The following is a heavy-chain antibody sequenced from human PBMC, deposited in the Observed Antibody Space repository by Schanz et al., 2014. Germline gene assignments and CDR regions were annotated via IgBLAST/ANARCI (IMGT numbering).Heavy chain of an antibody. Sequence: QVQLVQSGAEVKKPGASVKVSCKASGYTFTSDSMHWVRQAPGQGLEWMGVINPSGGSTTYAQKFQSRVTMTRDTSTSTVYMELSSLRSEDTAVYYCARDRVDAAAGGNYWGQGTLVTVSS. D-gene: IGHD6-13*01. CDR3: ARDRVDAAAGGNY. CDR2: INPSGGST. J-gene: IGHJ4*02. CDR1: GYTFTSDS. V-gene: IGHV1-46*03.